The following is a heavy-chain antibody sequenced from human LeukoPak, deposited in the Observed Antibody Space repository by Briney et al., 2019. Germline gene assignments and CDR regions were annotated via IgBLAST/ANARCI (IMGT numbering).Heavy chain of an antibody. Sequence: SETLSLTCTVSGGSISGYYWSWIRQPPGKGLEWVGYIYYSGSTNYNPSFKSRVTISVDTSENQFSLKLSSVTAADTAVYFCARQASWLPYFDLWGRGTLVTVSS. CDR1: GGSISGYY. V-gene: IGHV4-59*08. J-gene: IGHJ2*01. CDR3: ARQASWLPYFDL. D-gene: IGHD6-13*01. CDR2: IYYSGST.